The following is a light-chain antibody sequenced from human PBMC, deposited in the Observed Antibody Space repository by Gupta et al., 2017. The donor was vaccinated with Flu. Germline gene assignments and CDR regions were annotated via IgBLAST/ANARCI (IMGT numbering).Light chain of an antibody. CDR3: QSYDVNSRV. Sequence: TVPIAGTPSSGGIASNDEQWYQHGPGSSPTPVIYEGSRRPSGVPDRFSGAVDSSSNSASLPISGLKTEDEADYYCQSYDVNSRVFGGGTKLTVL. CDR2: EGS. V-gene: IGLV6-57*01. CDR1: SGGIASND. J-gene: IGLJ3*02.